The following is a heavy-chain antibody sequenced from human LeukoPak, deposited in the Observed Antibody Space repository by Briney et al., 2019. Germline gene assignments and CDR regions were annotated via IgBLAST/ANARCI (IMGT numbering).Heavy chain of an antibody. CDR1: GGSFSGYY. D-gene: IGHD6-13*01. CDR3: ARKSIVSSGRKPYDY. CDR2: INHSGST. V-gene: IGHV4-34*01. J-gene: IGHJ4*02. Sequence: SETLSLTCAVYGGSFSGYYWSWIRQPPGKGLEWIGEINHSGSTNYNPSLKSRVTISLDTSKNQFSLRLNSVTAADTAVYYCARKSIVSSGRKPYDYWDQGALVTVSS.